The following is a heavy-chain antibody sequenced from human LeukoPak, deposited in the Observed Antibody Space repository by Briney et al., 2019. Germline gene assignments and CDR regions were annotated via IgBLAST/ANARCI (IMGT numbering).Heavy chain of an antibody. V-gene: IGHV3-20*04. CDR1: GFSFGTYG. D-gene: IGHD6-13*01. CDR3: ARAVWAAAGTASGY. J-gene: IGHJ4*02. Sequence: PGGSLRLSCAASGFSFGTYGMSWVRQVPGKGLEWVSGINWNGASTVYADSVKGRFTISRDNAKNSLYLQMNSLRAEDTAVYYCARAVWAAAGTASGYWGQGTLVTVSS. CDR2: INWNGAST.